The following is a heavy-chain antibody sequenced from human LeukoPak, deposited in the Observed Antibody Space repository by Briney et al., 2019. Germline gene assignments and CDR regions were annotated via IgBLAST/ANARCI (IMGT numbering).Heavy chain of an antibody. V-gene: IGHV4-39*01. D-gene: IGHD5-12*01. J-gene: IGHJ5*01. CDR1: AGSFISSSHH. CDR2: VYYGRTT. Sequence: SETLSLTCTVSAGSFISSSHHWGWIRQSPGKGLEWIGTVYYGRTTYYNPSLDGRVTISLDTTANHFSLQLNSVTAADTAVYYCVRHDGRGGATMGAFDSWGQGSLVTVSS. CDR3: VRHDGRGGATMGAFDS.